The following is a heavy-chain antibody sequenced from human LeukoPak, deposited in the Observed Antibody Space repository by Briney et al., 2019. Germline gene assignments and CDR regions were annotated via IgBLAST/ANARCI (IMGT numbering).Heavy chain of an antibody. J-gene: IGHJ4*02. V-gene: IGHV3-21*01. CDR3: ATSGRVVVAADY. D-gene: IGHD2-15*01. CDR1: GFTFSSYS. Sequence: GGSLRLSCAASGFTFSSYSMNWVRQAPGKGLEWVSSISSSSSYIYYADSVKGRFTISRDNAKNTLYLQMNSLRAEDTAVYYCATSGRVVVAADYWGQGTLVTVSS. CDR2: ISSSSSYI.